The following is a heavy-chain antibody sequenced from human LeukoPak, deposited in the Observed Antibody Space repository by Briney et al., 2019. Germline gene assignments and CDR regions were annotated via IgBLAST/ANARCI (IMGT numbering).Heavy chain of an antibody. CDR3: ARSPIRDYNDGWFDFDH. CDR1: GFTFSSYS. D-gene: IGHD3-10*01. J-gene: IGHJ4*02. CDR2: ISGGSSSI. V-gene: IGHV3-21*01. Sequence: GGSLRLSCAASGFTFSSYSMHWVRQAPGKGLEWVSVISGGSSSIYYADSVKGRFTMSRDNAKNSLYLQMHSLRAEDTAMYYCARSPIRDYNDGWFDFDHWGQGTLVTVSS.